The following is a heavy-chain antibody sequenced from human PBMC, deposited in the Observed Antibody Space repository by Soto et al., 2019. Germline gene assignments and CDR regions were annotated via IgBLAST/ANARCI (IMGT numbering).Heavy chain of an antibody. J-gene: IGHJ5*02. CDR3: ARPIEGGSSGYYH. D-gene: IGHD3-22*01. Sequence: QLQLQESGPGLVKPSETLSLTCTVSGGCISSSNYYWALIRQPPGKGLEWIGSFYYSGSTYYKPSLNGRVSISVDTFKHQLSLKLSSVTAADTAVYYCARPIEGGSSGYYHWGQGTLVTVSS. CDR1: GGCISSSNYY. V-gene: IGHV4-39*01. CDR2: FYYSGST.